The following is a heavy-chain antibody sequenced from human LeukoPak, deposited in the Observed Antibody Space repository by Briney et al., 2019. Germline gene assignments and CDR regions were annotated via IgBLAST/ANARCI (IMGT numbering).Heavy chain of an antibody. D-gene: IGHD3-10*01. J-gene: IGHJ4*02. V-gene: IGHV3-23*01. Sequence: GGSLRLSCAASGFTFSSYGMSWVRQAPGKGLEWVSSISGSGSYTYYSDSVKGRFTISRDNSKNTLYLQMNSLRAEDTAVYYCARVPDYGSGSVYFDYWGQGTLVTVSS. CDR3: ARVPDYGSGSVYFDY. CDR2: ISGSGSYT. CDR1: GFTFSSYG.